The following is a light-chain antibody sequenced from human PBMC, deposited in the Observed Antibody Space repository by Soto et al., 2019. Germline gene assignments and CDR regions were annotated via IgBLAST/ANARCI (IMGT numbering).Light chain of an antibody. V-gene: IGLV1-44*01. CDR2: SDH. CDR3: AAWDAGLNGVV. Sequence: QSVLTQPPSVSGTPGQRVTVSCSGSSSNIGGNTVNWYLQLPGTAPKLLIHSDHQRPSGVPDRFSGSKSGTSASLDISGLQTQDEGDYHCAAWDAGLNGVVFGGGTKLTVL. J-gene: IGLJ2*01. CDR1: SSNIGGNT.